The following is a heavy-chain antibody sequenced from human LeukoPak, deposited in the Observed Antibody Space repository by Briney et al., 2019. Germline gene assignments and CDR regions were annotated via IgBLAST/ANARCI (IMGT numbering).Heavy chain of an antibody. CDR1: GFTFSSYA. CDR3: AKGVKIFGVVITLDY. CDR2: ISGSGGST. J-gene: IGHJ4*02. V-gene: IGHV3-23*01. Sequence: GGSLRLSCAASGFTFSSYALSWVRQAPGKGLEWVSAISGSGGSTYYADSVKGRFTISRDNSKNTLYLQMNSLRAEDTAVYYCAKGVKIFGVVITLDYWGQGTLVTVSS. D-gene: IGHD3-3*01.